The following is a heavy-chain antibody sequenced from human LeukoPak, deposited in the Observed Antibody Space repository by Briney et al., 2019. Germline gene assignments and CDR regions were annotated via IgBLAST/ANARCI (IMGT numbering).Heavy chain of an antibody. Sequence: GGSLRPSCAASGFTFSSYAMSWVRQAPGKGLEWVSAISGSGGSTYYADSVKGRFTISRDNSKDTLYLQMNSLRAEDTAVYYCARALPRSQQLVRTGNYYYGLDVWGQGTTVTVSS. J-gene: IGHJ6*02. CDR1: GFTFSSYA. CDR2: ISGSGGST. V-gene: IGHV3-23*01. D-gene: IGHD6-13*01. CDR3: ARALPRSQQLVRTGNYYYGLDV.